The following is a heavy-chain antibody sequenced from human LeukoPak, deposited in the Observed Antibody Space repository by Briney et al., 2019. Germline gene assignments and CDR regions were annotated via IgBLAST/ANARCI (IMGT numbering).Heavy chain of an antibody. J-gene: IGHJ4*02. V-gene: IGHV1-46*01. CDR3: ARVAVAGPFDY. D-gene: IGHD6-19*01. CDR1: GYTFTSNY. CDR2: ISPSGGST. Sequence: ASVKVSCKAFGYTFTSNYMHWVRQAPGQGPEWMGVISPSGGSTTYAQKFQGRVTLTRDMSTSTDYLELSSLRSEDTAVYYCARVAVAGPFDYWGQGTLVTVSS.